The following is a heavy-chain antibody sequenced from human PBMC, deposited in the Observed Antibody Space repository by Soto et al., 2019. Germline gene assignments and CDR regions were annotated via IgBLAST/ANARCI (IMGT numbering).Heavy chain of an antibody. J-gene: IGHJ4*02. CDR2: IHTGNGNT. CDR1: GYTFTTYA. V-gene: IGHV1-3*04. CDR3: AISLRSGESFDY. Sequence: QVQLVQSGAEVKKPGASVQVSCKPSGYTFTTYAIHWVRQAPGQSLEWMAWIHTGNGNTKYSPRSQGRVTITRDTSTSPAFMEPTTLRSEDTSVYSCAISLRSGESFDYWGQGPRATVSS. D-gene: IGHD3-16*01.